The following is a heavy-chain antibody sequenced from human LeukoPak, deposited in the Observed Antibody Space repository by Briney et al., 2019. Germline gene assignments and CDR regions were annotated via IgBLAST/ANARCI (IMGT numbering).Heavy chain of an antibody. CDR2: INHSGST. V-gene: IGHV4-34*01. D-gene: IGHD1-7*01. CDR1: GGSFSGYY. Sequence: SETLSLACAVYGGSFSGYYWSWIRQPPGKGLEWIGEINHSGSTNYNPSLKSRVTISVDTSKNQFSLKLSSVTAADTAVYYCARRSRTFDYWGQGTLVTVSS. J-gene: IGHJ4*02. CDR3: ARRSRTFDY.